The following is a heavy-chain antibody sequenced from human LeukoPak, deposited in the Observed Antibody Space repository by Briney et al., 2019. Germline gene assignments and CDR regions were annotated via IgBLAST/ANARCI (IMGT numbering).Heavy chain of an antibody. J-gene: IGHJ3*02. Sequence: GGSLRLSCAASGFTFSSYAMSWVRQAPGKGLEWVSAISGSGGSTYYADSVKGRFTISRHNSKNTLYLQMNSLRAEDTAVYYCARVTYYYDSSGPYRGAFDIWGQGTMVTVSS. V-gene: IGHV3-23*01. CDR3: ARVTYYYDSSGPYRGAFDI. CDR2: ISGSGGST. CDR1: GFTFSSYA. D-gene: IGHD3-22*01.